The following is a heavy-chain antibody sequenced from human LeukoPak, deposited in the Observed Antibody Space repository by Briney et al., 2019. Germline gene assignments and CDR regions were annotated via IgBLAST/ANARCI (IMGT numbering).Heavy chain of an antibody. J-gene: IGHJ6*02. CDR3: ARDCLLDKTVTVYYYYGMDV. Sequence: ASVKVSCKASGYTFTSYGISWVRQAPGQGLEWMGWISAYNGNTNYAQKLQGRVTMTTDTSTSTAYMELRSLRSDDTAVYYCARDCLLDKTVTVYYYYGMDVWGQGTTVTVSS. D-gene: IGHD4-17*01. CDR1: GYTFTSYG. CDR2: ISAYNGNT. V-gene: IGHV1-18*01.